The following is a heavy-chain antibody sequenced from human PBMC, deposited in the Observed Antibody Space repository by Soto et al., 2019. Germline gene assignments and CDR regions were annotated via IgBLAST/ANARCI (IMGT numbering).Heavy chain of an antibody. CDR1: GYTFTSYG. V-gene: IGHV1-18*01. Sequence: QVQLVQSGAEVKKPGASVKVSCKASGYTFTSYGISWVRQAPGQGLEWMGWISAYNGNTNYAQKLQGRVTMTTDTXTXTXXMELSSLRSEDTAVYYCAREPYDILTGYLGGDFDYWGQGTLVTVSS. D-gene: IGHD3-9*01. CDR3: AREPYDILTGYLGGDFDY. CDR2: ISAYNGNT. J-gene: IGHJ4*02.